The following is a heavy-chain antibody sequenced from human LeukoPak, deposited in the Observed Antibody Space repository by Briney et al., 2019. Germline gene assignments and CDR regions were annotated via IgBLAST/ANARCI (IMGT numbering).Heavy chain of an antibody. Sequence: PGGSLRLSCAASGFTFDDYAMHWVRQAPGKGLEWVSGISWNSGSIGYADSVKGRFTISRDNAKNSLYLQMNSLRAEDTALYYCAEDSVAVADTPTFDYWGQGTLVTVSS. J-gene: IGHJ4*02. CDR2: ISWNSGSI. D-gene: IGHD6-19*01. CDR1: GFTFDDYA. V-gene: IGHV3-9*01. CDR3: AEDSVAVADTPTFDY.